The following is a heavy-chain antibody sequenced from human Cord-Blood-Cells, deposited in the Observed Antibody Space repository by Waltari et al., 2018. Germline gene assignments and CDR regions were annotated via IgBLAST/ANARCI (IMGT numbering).Heavy chain of an antibody. CDR3: ARAGYRDYSKIFDY. CDR2: INHSGST. J-gene: IGHJ4*02. V-gene: IGHV4-34*01. CDR1: CGSFSGYY. D-gene: IGHD4-4*01. Sequence: QVQLQQWCAGLLKPSETLSLTCAVYCGSFSGYYWRWIRQPPGTGLEWIGEINHSGSTNYNPSLKSRVTISVDTSKNQFSLKLSSVTAADTAVYYCARAGYRDYSKIFDYWGQGTLVTVSS.